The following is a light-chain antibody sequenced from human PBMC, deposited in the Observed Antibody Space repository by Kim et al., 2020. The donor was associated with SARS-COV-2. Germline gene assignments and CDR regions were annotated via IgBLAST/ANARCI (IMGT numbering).Light chain of an antibody. CDR1: QGISSY. CDR2: AAS. J-gene: IGKJ5*01. CDR3: QQYYSYPIT. Sequence: AIRITQSPSSLSASKGDRVTITCRARQGISSYLAWYQQKPGKAPKLLIYAASTLQSGVPSRFSGSGSGTDFTLTISCLQSEDFATYYCQQYYSYPITYGQGTRLEIK. V-gene: IGKV1-8*01.